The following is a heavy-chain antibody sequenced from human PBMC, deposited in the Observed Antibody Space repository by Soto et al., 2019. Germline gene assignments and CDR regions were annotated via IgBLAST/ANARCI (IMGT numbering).Heavy chain of an antibody. CDR1: GFTFSSYA. CDR2: ISYDGSNK. D-gene: IGHD1-26*01. CDR3: ARGEVSGSYQTGLPFDY. J-gene: IGHJ4*02. V-gene: IGHV3-30-3*01. Sequence: PGGSLRLSCAASGFTFSSYAMHWVRQAPGKGLEWVAVISYDGSNKYYADSVKGRFTISRDNSKNTLYLQMNSLRAEDTAVYYCARGEVSGSYQTGLPFDYWGQGTLVTVSS.